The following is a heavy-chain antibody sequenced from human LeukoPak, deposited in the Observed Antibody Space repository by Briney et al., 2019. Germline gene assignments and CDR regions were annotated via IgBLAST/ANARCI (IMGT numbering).Heavy chain of an antibody. V-gene: IGHV3-66*01. CDR2: IYNDGRT. D-gene: IGHD2-15*01. J-gene: IGHJ4*02. Sequence: GGSLRLSCAASGFTVSSNYMSGVRLAPGKGLEWVSVIYNDGRTFYADSVKGRFTISRDNSKNTLYLQMNSLRAEDTAVYYCATIVPDVVATLTFDYWGQGTLVTVSS. CDR1: GFTVSSNY. CDR3: ATIVPDVVATLTFDY.